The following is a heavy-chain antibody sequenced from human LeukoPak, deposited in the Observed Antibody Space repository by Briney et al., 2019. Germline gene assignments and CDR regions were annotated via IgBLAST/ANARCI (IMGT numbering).Heavy chain of an antibody. J-gene: IGHJ5*02. V-gene: IGHV7-4-1*02. CDR2: INTNTGNP. CDR3: ARETPRPSGYSSGPNWFDP. Sequence: ASVKVSCEASGYTFTSYAMNWVRQAPGQGLEWMGWINTNTGNPTYAQGFTGRFVFSLDTSVSTAYLQISSLKAEDTAVYYCARETPRPSGYSSGPNWFDPWGQGTLVTVSS. CDR1: GYTFTSYA. D-gene: IGHD6-19*01.